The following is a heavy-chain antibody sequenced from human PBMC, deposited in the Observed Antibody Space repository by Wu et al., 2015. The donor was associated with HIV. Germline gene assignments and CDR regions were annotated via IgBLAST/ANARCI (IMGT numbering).Heavy chain of an antibody. CDR1: GNTFNA. Sequence: QVHLVQSGAEVKKPGSSVKISCKASGNTFNAISWVRQAPGQGLEWMGGIIPLFGTRDYAQIFQGRLTITTDESTSTAYMSLSGLRSEDTAVYYCATPRSPGFSSAWPTYFDYWGQGTLVTVSS. D-gene: IGHD6-19*01. V-gene: IGHV1-69*05. CDR2: IIPLFGTR. CDR3: ATPRSPGFSSAWPTYFDY. J-gene: IGHJ4*02.